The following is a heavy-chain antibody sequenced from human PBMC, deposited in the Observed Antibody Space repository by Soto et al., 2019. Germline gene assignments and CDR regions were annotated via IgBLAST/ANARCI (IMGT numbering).Heavy chain of an antibody. D-gene: IGHD3-10*01. CDR3: ARDAPITYGSGTNWFDP. J-gene: IGHJ5*02. Sequence: QVQLVQSGAEVKKPGASVKVSCKASGYTFTSYGISWVRQAPGQGLEWMGWISAYNGNTNYAQKLQGRVTMTTDTSTSTADMELRSLRSDDTAVYYCARDAPITYGSGTNWFDPWGQGTLVTVSS. CDR1: GYTFTSYG. V-gene: IGHV1-18*01. CDR2: ISAYNGNT.